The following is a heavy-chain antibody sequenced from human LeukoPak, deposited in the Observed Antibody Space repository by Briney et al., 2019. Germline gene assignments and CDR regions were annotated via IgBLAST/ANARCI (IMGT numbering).Heavy chain of an antibody. Sequence: PGGSLRLSCAASGFTFSNYNINWVRQAPGKGLEWVSYISSSSSTIYYADSVKGRFTISRDNANNSVFLQMNNLRAEDSAIYYCARGARWAYYFDYWGQGSLVTVSS. J-gene: IGHJ4*02. CDR1: GFTFSNYN. D-gene: IGHD4-23*01. V-gene: IGHV3-48*04. CDR2: ISSSSSTI. CDR3: ARGARWAYYFDY.